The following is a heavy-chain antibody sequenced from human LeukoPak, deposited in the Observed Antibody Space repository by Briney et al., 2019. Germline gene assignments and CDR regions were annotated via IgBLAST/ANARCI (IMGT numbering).Heavy chain of an antibody. CDR2: IYYSGST. V-gene: IGHV4-59*01. CDR1: GGSISSYY. D-gene: IGHD3-22*01. CDR3: ARDLLYDSSGCAFDI. J-gene: IGHJ3*02. Sequence: SETLSLTCTVSGGSISSYYWSWIRQPPGKGLEWIGYIYYSGSTNYNPSLKSRVTISVDTSKNQFSLKLSSVTAADTAVYYCARDLLYDSSGCAFDIWGQATMVTVSS.